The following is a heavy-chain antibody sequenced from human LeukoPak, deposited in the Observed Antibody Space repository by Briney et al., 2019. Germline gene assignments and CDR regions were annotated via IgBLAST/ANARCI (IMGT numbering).Heavy chain of an antibody. CDR2: IRSKAYGGTT. CDR1: GFTFGDYA. D-gene: IGHD6-13*01. J-gene: IGHJ4*02. V-gene: IGHV3-49*04. Sequence: GGSLRLSSTASGFTFGDYAMSWVRQAPGKGLEWVGFIRSKAYGGTTEYAASVKGRFTISRDDSKSIAYLQMNSLKTEDTAVYYCTRYTIAAAGPDYWGQGTLVTVSS. CDR3: TRYTIAAAGPDY.